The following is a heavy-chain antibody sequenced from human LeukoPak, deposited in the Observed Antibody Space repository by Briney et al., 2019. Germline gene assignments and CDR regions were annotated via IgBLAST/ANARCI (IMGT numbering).Heavy chain of an antibody. Sequence: PGGSLRLSCAPSGFTFSSYAMHWVRQAPGKGLEWVAVISYDGSNKYYADSVKGRFTISRDNSKNTLYLQMNSLRAEDTAVYYCARVPAARPESGDYWGQGTLVTVSS. V-gene: IGHV3-30*04. J-gene: IGHJ4*02. CDR2: ISYDGSNK. CDR3: ARVPAARPESGDY. CDR1: GFTFSSYA. D-gene: IGHD2-2*01.